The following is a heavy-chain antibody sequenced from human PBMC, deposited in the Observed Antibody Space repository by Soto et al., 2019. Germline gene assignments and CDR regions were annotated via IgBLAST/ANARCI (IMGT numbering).Heavy chain of an antibody. CDR1: GGSLNANY. CDR2: INHRGST. J-gene: IGHJ4*02. CDR3: VSARWAY. Sequence: QVHLQQWGAGLLKPSETLSLTCAVFGGSLNANYWTWIRQPPGKGLEWIGEINHRGSTTYNPSLETRVTISVDTSKTQLSLRLTSVTAADTAVYYCVSARWAYWSQGSLVAVYS. V-gene: IGHV4-34*01. D-gene: IGHD6-13*01.